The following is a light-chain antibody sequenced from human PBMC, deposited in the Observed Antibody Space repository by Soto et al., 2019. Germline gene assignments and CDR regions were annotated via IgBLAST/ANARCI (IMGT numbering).Light chain of an antibody. CDR3: GSYTSSNTLI. CDR1: SSDVGGYNY. J-gene: IGLJ2*01. Sequence: QSALTQPASVSGSPGQSITISCTGTSSDVGGYNYVSWFQQSPGKAPKVMIYEVTNRPSGVSNRFSGSKSGNTTSLTISGLQAEDEADYYCGSYTSSNTLIFGGGTKVTVL. CDR2: EVT. V-gene: IGLV2-14*01.